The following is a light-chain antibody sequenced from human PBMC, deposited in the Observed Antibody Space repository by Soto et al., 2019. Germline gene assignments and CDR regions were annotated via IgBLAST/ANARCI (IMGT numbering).Light chain of an antibody. Sequence: QSALTQPASVSGSPGQSITISCTGTSSDVGDYNYVSWYQQHPGKAPKLMVYDVSSRPSGVSNRFSGSKSGNTASLTISGRQAEDETDYYCNSYTSSSTCVFGTGTKLTVL. CDR2: DVS. CDR3: NSYTSSSTCV. V-gene: IGLV2-14*01. J-gene: IGLJ1*01. CDR1: SSDVGDYNY.